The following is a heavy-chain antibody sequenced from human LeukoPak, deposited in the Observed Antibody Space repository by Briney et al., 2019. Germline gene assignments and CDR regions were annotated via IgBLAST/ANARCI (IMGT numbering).Heavy chain of an antibody. CDR1: GGSISSYY. J-gene: IGHJ6*03. V-gene: IGHV4-59*01. Sequence: SETLSLTCTVSGGSISSYYWSWIRQPPGKGLEWIGYIFYTGSTNYNPSLKSRVTISVDTSKNQFSLKLSSVTAADTAVYYCARSVEGYCSGGSCYSYYYYMDVWGKGTTVTVSS. CDR2: IFYTGST. D-gene: IGHD2-15*01. CDR3: ARSVEGYCSGGSCYSYYYYMDV.